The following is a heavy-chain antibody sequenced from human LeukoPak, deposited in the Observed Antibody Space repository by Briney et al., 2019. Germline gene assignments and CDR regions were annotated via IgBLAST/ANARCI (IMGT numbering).Heavy chain of an antibody. J-gene: IGHJ6*03. Sequence: SVKVSCKASGGSFSDYVLNWVRQAPGQGLEWMGVFIPILGTANYAQKFQGRVTITADKSTNTAYMELSSLRSEDTAVYYCASPLYGDYGYYYYYMDVWGKGTTVTVSS. CDR2: FIPILGTA. V-gene: IGHV1-69*10. D-gene: IGHD4-17*01. CDR1: GGSFSDYV. CDR3: ASPLYGDYGYYYYYMDV.